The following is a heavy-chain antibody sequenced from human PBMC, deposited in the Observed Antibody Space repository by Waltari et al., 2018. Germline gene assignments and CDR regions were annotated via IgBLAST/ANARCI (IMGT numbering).Heavy chain of an antibody. CDR2: VHYSGQT. D-gene: IGHD7-27*01. J-gene: IGHJ4*02. Sequence: QVQLQESGSGLVKPLETLCLTCSVSGDCRNICRGSISVRYWSWIRQPPGKGLEGVGYVHYSGQTRYNPSLQSRVSMSIDTSKMEFSLKLSSVTAADTAVYYCASHPGASFDFWGQGSLITVS. CDR3: ASHPGASFDF. V-gene: IGHV4-59*11. CDR1: GDCRNICRGSISVRY.